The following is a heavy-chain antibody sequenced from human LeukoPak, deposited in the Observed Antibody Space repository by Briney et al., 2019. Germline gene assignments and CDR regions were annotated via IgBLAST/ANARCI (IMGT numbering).Heavy chain of an antibody. CDR1: GFTFSSYP. CDR3: ARDACSVATITICYFDY. Sequence: GRSLRLSCAASGFTFSSYPLHWVRQVPGKGLEWVAVISYDGSKKYYADSVKGRFTISRDNAKNSLNLQMNSLRAEDTAVYYCARDACSVATITICYFDYWGQGTLVTVSS. CDR2: ISYDGSKK. D-gene: IGHD5-12*01. J-gene: IGHJ4*02. V-gene: IGHV3-30-3*01.